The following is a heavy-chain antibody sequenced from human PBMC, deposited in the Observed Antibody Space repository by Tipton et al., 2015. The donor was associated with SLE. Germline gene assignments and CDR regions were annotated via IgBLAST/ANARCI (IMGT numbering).Heavy chain of an antibody. CDR1: GFTLSSYW. D-gene: IGHD2-15*01. CDR2: KYQDGSEI. CDR3: VRYGLGSGQF. Sequence: SLRLSCVTSGFTLSSYWMGWVRQAPGKGLEWVANKYQDGSEIYYVDSVKGRFTIYKDNAQNSLYLQMNSLRAEDTALYYCVRYGLGSGQFWGQGTLVTVSS. J-gene: IGHJ4*02. V-gene: IGHV3-7*01.